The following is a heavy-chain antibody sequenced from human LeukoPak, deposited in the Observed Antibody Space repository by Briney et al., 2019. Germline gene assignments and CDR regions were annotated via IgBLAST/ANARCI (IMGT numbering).Heavy chain of an antibody. CDR1: GDSVSSISVA. CDR3: SLARSEYHYGMDV. CDR2: TYYRSKWYY. J-gene: IGHJ6*02. V-gene: IGHV6-1*01. Sequence: SQTLSLTCAISGDSVSSISVAWNWIRQSPSRGLEWLGRTYYRSKWYYEYAVSVKSRINISPDTSKNQFSLQLTSVTPEDTAVYYCSLARSEYHYGMDVWGQGTAVTVSS.